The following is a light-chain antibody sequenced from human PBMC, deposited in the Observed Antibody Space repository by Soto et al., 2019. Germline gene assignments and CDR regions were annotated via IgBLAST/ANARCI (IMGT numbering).Light chain of an antibody. CDR2: DAS. CDR1: QDVGSL. V-gene: IGKV3-11*01. CDR3: HQRRSWPIT. Sequence: EIVLTQSPATLSLSAGERASLSCRASQDVGSLIAWYQQKPGQPPRLLIYDASNRATGIPARFSGSGSGTDFILTISSLEPEDFAAYYCHQRRSWPITFGQGTRLEIK. J-gene: IGKJ5*01.